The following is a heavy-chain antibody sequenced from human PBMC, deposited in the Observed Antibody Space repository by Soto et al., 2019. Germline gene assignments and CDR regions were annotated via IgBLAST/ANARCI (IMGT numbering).Heavy chain of an antibody. D-gene: IGHD3-16*02. CDR2: ISGSGGST. V-gene: IGHV3-23*01. Sequence: GGSLRLSCAASGFTFSSYAMSWVRQAPGKGLEWVSAISGSGGSTYYADSVKGRFTISRDNSKNTLYLQMNNLRAEDTAVYYCAKASMITFGGVIVSLGMDVWGQGTTVTVSS. CDR1: GFTFSSYA. CDR3: AKASMITFGGVIVSLGMDV. J-gene: IGHJ6*02.